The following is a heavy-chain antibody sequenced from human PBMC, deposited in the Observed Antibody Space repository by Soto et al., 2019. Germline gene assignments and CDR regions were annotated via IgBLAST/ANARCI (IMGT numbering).Heavy chain of an antibody. J-gene: IGHJ4*02. V-gene: IGHV4-59*01. CDR2: IYYSGST. Sequence: LEIPSLTYTVSGGSISRYYWSCIRQPPGKGLEWIGYIYYSGSTNYNPSLKSRVTISVDTSKNQFSLKLSSVTAADTAVYYCARGTVAAAGPLFGYWGQGTMATVSS. CDR1: GGSISRYY. CDR3: ARGTVAAAGPLFGY. D-gene: IGHD6-13*01.